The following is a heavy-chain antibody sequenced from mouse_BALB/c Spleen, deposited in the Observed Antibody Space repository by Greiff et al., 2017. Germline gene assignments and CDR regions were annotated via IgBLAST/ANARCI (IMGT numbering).Heavy chain of an antibody. CDR3: ARQDYGSNFAY. CDR1: GFTFSSYT. V-gene: IGHV5-12-2*01. J-gene: IGHJ3*01. Sequence: VQLKESGGGLVQPGGSLKLSCAASGFTFSSYTMSWVRQTPEKRLEWVAYISNGGGSTYYPDTVKGRFTISRDNAKNTLYLQMSSLKSEDTAMYYCARQDYGSNFAYWGQGTLVTVSA. D-gene: IGHD1-1*01. CDR2: ISNGGGST.